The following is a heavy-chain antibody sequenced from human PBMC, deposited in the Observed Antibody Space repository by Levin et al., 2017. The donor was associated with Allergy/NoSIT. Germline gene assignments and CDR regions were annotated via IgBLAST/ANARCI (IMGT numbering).Heavy chain of an antibody. CDR3: ARGGGGSSTEPTFFFAS. D-gene: IGHD3-10*01. Sequence: SETLSLTCSVSGGSISNSDDYWTWIRQPPGKGPEWIGYIYHTGITYYNPSLEGQVIISVDTSKNQFSLEMTSVTAADTAVYYCARGGGGSSTEPTFFFASWGQGTLVTVSS. CDR1: GGSISNSDDY. J-gene: IGHJ5*02. CDR2: IYHTGIT. V-gene: IGHV4-30-4*01.